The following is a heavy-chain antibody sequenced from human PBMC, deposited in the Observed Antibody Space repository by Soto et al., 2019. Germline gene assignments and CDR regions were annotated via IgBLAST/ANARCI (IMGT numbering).Heavy chain of an antibody. Sequence: EVQLVESGGGLVQPGESLRLSCAASGFTFSSYWMHWIRQAPGKGLVWVARVSSDGSSTVYANSVTGRLTISRDNAKNTLYLQMNSLGDADTAVYYCARGLPNFSSVDYWGQGTLVTVSS. CDR1: GFTFSSYW. D-gene: IGHD5-12*01. CDR2: VSSDGSST. V-gene: IGHV3-74*01. CDR3: ARGLPNFSSVDY. J-gene: IGHJ4*02.